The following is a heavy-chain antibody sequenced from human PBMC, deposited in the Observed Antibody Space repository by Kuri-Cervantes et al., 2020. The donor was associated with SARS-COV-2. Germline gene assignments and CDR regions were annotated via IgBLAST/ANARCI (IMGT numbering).Heavy chain of an antibody. CDR1: GFTFSNYA. CDR2: ISGSGGST. Sequence: GESLKISCAASGFTFSNYAMTWVRQAPGKGLEWVSIISGSGGSTYYADSVRGRFSISRDNSKNTLYLQMNSLRAEDTAVYYCARDPISGYYTRDDAFDIWGQGTMVTVSS. D-gene: IGHD3-3*01. J-gene: IGHJ3*02. CDR3: ARDPISGYYTRDDAFDI. V-gene: IGHV3-23*01.